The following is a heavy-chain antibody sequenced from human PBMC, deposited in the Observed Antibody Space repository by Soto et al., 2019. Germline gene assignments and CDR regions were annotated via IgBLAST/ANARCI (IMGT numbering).Heavy chain of an antibody. V-gene: IGHV1-69*13. CDR2: IIPIFGTA. CDR3: AREDYGGNSGAPYYFDY. Sequence: SVKVSCKASGGTFSSYAISWVRQAPGQGLEWMGGIIPIFGTANYAQKFQGRVTITADESTSTAYMELSSLRSEDTAVYYCAREDYGGNSGAPYYFDYWGQGTLVTVSS. J-gene: IGHJ4*02. D-gene: IGHD4-17*01. CDR1: GGTFSSYA.